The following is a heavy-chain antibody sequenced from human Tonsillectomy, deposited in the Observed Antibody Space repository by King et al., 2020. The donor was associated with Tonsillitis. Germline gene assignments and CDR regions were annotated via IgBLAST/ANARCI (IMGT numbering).Heavy chain of an antibody. D-gene: IGHD3-22*01. Sequence: VQLQQWGAGLLKPSETLSLTCAVYGGSFSGYYWSWIRQPPGQGLEWIGEINHSGSTNFNPSLKSRFTISVDTSKNQFSLKLSSVTAADTAVFYCARGYYDRSGSLSDAFDIWGPGTMVTVSS. CDR3: ARGYYDRSGSLSDAFDI. V-gene: IGHV4-34*01. CDR2: INHSGST. J-gene: IGHJ3*02. CDR1: GGSFSGYY.